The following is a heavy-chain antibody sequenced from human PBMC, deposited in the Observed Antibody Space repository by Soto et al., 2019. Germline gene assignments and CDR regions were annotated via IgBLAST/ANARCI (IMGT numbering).Heavy chain of an antibody. CDR3: ARGSGSIAAATNRAFDY. CDR1: GGSFSGYY. J-gene: IGHJ4*02. Sequence: QVQLQQWGAGLLKPSETLSLTCAVYGGSFSGYYWSWIRQPPGKGLEWIGEINHSGSTNYNPSLKSRVTLSVDTSKNQFSLKLSSVTAADTAVYYCARGSGSIAAATNRAFDYWGQGTLVTVSS. CDR2: INHSGST. D-gene: IGHD6-13*01. V-gene: IGHV4-34*01.